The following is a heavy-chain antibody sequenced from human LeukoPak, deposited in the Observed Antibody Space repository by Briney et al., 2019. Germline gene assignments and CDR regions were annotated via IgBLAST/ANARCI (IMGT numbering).Heavy chain of an antibody. CDR1: GYTFTSYD. CDR2: ISAYNGNT. CDR3: ARGVFDIVVVPAASPFDY. D-gene: IGHD2-2*01. Sequence: ASVRVSCKASGYTFTSYDINWVRQATGQGLEWMGWISAYNGNTNYAQKLQGRVTMTTDTSTSTAYMELRSLRSDDTAVYYCARGVFDIVVVPAASPFDYWGQGTLVTVSS. J-gene: IGHJ4*02. V-gene: IGHV1-18*01.